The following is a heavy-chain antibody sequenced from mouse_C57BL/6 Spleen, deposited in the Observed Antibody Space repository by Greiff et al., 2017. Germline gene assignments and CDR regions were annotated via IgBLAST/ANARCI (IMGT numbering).Heavy chain of an antibody. D-gene: IGHD1-1*01. CDR1: GLNIKDYY. CDR2: IDPEDGET. J-gene: IGHJ4*01. V-gene: IGHV14-2*01. Sequence: VQLQQSGAELVKPGASVKLSCTASGLNIKDYYMHWVKQRTEQGLEWIGRIDPEDGETKYAPNFQGKATITADTSSNTAYLQLSSLTSEDTAVYYCARGYGSSPYAMDYWGQGTSVTVSS. CDR3: ARGYGSSPYAMDY.